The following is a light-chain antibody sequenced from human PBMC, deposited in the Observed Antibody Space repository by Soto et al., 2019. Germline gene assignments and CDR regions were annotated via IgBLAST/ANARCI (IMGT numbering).Light chain of an antibody. J-gene: IGKJ5*01. CDR1: QSVSNY. V-gene: IGKV3-11*01. CDR3: QQRGNWPPIT. CDR2: DAS. Sequence: EIVLTQSPATLSLSPGERATLSCRASQSVSNYLVWYQQKPGQAPRLLIYDASNRATGIPARFSGSGSGTDFTLTISSLEPEDFAGYYCQQRGNWPPITFGQGTRLEIK.